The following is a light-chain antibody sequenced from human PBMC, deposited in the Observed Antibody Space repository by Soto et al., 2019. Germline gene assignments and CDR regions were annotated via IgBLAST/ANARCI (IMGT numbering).Light chain of an antibody. V-gene: IGKV3-20*01. CDR2: GAS. J-gene: IGKJ1*01. CDR3: QQYGSSAT. CDR1: QSVSSSY. Sequence: EIVLPQSPGTLSLSPGERATLSCRASQSVSSSYLAWYQQKPGQAPRLLIYGASSRATGIPDRFSGSGSGTDFTLTISRLEPEDFAVYYCQQYGSSATFGQGTKVDIK.